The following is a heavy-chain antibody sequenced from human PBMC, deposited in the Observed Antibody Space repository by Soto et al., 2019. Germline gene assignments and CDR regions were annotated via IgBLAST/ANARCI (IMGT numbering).Heavy chain of an antibody. Sequence: PGGSLRLSCAASGFTFSSYGMHWVRQAPGKGLEWVAVIWYDGSNKYYADSVKGRFTISRDNSKNTLYLQMNSLRAEDTAVYYCASGIYRNYDRSQIPNPRHDYWGQGTLVTVSS. J-gene: IGHJ4*02. CDR2: IWYDGSNK. CDR3: ASGIYRNYDRSQIPNPRHDY. V-gene: IGHV3-33*01. CDR1: GFTFSSYG. D-gene: IGHD3-22*01.